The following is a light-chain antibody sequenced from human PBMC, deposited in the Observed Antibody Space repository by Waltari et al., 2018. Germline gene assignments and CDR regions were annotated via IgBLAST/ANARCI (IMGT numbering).Light chain of an antibody. Sequence: DIVMTQTPLSLPITPGESASISCRSSQSLLHSNGNTYLHWYLQKPGQSPQLLIYRGSNRASGVPDRFSGSGSGTDFTLKISKVEAEDVGVYYCVQAIAFPFTFGPGTKLDIK. CDR3: VQAIAFPFT. J-gene: IGKJ3*01. CDR1: QSLLHSNGNTY. V-gene: IGKV2-40*01. CDR2: RGS.